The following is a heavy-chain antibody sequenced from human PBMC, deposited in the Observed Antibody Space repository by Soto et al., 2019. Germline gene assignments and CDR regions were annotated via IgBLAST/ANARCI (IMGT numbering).Heavy chain of an antibody. CDR1: GGSISSYY. V-gene: IGHV4-59*01. CDR2: IYYSGST. Sequence: QVQLQESGPGLVKPSETLSLTCTVSGGSISSYYWSWIRQPPGKGLEWIGYIYYSGSTNYNPSLTSRVTISVDTSKNQFSLKLSSVTAADTAVYYCARGGESPYGDYAMYYFDYWGQGTLVTVSS. D-gene: IGHD4-17*01. CDR3: ARGGESPYGDYAMYYFDY. J-gene: IGHJ4*02.